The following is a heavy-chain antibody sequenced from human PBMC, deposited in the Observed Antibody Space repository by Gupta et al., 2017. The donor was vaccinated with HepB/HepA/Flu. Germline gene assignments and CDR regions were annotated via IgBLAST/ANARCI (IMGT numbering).Heavy chain of an antibody. CDR1: GFTFSRNG. J-gene: IGHJ4*02. V-gene: IGHV3-30*18. Sequence: VQLVESGGGVVQPGRSLRLSCAASGFTFSRNGMHWVRQAPGKRLEWVAFISYDASLKNYVDSVKGRFIISRDNSKNTLYLHMNSLTTEDTAVYYCAKEGTAMAFDYWGQGTLVTVSS. D-gene: IGHD6-19*01. CDR2: ISYDASLK. CDR3: AKEGTAMAFDY.